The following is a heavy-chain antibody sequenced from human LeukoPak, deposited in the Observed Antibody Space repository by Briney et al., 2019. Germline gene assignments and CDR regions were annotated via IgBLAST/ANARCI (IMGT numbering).Heavy chain of an antibody. CDR2: ISAYNGNT. V-gene: IGHV1-18*01. Sequence: ASVKVSCKASGYTFTSYGISWVRQAPGQGLEWMGWISAYNGNTNYAQKLQGRVTMTTDTSTSTAYMELRSLRSDDTAVYYCARVRAILTVYWYFDLWGRGTLVTVSS. CDR1: GYTFTSYG. CDR3: ARVRAILTVYWYFDL. J-gene: IGHJ2*01. D-gene: IGHD3-9*01.